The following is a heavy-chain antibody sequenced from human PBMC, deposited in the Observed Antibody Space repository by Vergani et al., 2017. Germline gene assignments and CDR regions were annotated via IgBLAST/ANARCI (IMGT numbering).Heavy chain of an antibody. D-gene: IGHD3-3*01. CDR2: IIPILGIA. J-gene: IGHJ5*02. Sequence: QVQLVQSGAEVKKPGSSVKVSCKASGGTFSSYTISWVRQAPGQGLEWMGRIIPILGIANYAQKFQGRVTITADKSTSTAYMELSSLRSEDTAVYYCARDYTIFGVVRAAPWGQGTLVTVSS. CDR1: GGTFSSYT. V-gene: IGHV1-69*08. CDR3: ARDYTIFGVVRAAP.